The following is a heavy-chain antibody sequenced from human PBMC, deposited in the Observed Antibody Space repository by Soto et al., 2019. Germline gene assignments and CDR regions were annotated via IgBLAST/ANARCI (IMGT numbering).Heavy chain of an antibody. CDR2: INPNTGDT. J-gene: IGHJ4*02. V-gene: IGHV1-2*02. Sequence: QVQLVQSGAEVKKPGASVKVSCKASGYTFTDYYLHWVRQAPGHGLEWMGWINPNTGDTHSAQKLQSRVTMIGDTSISTAYMELSMLRSDDTAVYYCARDDYWGQGTLVTVSS. CDR1: GYTFTDYY. CDR3: ARDDY.